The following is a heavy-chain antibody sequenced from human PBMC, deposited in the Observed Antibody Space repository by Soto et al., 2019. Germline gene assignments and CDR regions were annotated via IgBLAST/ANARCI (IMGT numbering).Heavy chain of an antibody. CDR3: AKGRGQNLNFDY. J-gene: IGHJ4*02. CDR2: ISGSGGTT. Sequence: EVQLLESGGGSVQPGGSLRLSCAASGFSFSSYAMHWVRRPPGKGLELVSSISGSGGTTYYADSVKGRFSISRDSLVNTLYLQMNSMRAEDTAVYFCAKGRGQNLNFDYWGQGTLVTVSP. V-gene: IGHV3-23*01. D-gene: IGHD1-7*01. CDR1: GFSFSSYA.